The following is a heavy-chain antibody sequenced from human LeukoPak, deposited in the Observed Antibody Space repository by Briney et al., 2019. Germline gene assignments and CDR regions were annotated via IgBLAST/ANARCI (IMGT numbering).Heavy chain of an antibody. Sequence: SETLSLTCTVSGGSISSYYWSWIRQPPGKGLEWIGYIYYSGSTNYNPSLKGRVTTSVDTSKNQFSLKLSSVTAADTAVYYCARESDSSGYFDYWGQGTLVTVSS. CDR2: IYYSGST. CDR3: ARESDSSGYFDY. V-gene: IGHV4-59*01. CDR1: GGSISSYY. J-gene: IGHJ4*02. D-gene: IGHD3-22*01.